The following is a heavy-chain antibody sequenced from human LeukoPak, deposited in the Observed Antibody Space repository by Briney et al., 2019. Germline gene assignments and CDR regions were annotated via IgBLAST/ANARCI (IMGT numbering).Heavy chain of an antibody. CDR2: IWYDGSNK. CDR1: GFTFSSYG. Sequence: GRSLRLSCAASGFTFSSYGTHWVRQAPGKGLEWVAVIWYDGSNKYYADSVKGRFTISRDNSKNTLYLQMNSLRAEDTAVYYCAKSLGAIDYYYYMDVWGKGTTVTVSS. J-gene: IGHJ6*03. CDR3: AKSLGAIDYYYYMDV. D-gene: IGHD4/OR15-4a*01. V-gene: IGHV3-33*06.